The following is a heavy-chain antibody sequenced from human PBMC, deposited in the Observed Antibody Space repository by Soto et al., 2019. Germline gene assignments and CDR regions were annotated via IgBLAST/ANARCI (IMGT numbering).Heavy chain of an antibody. D-gene: IGHD5-18*01. Sequence: SETLSLTCTVSGGSISSYYWSWIRQPPGKGLEWIGYIYYSGSTNYNPSLKSRVTISVDTSKNQFSLKLSSVTAADTAVYYCARHPFTAMAYFDYWGQGTLVTVSS. J-gene: IGHJ4*02. V-gene: IGHV4-59*08. CDR3: ARHPFTAMAYFDY. CDR2: IYYSGST. CDR1: GGSISSYY.